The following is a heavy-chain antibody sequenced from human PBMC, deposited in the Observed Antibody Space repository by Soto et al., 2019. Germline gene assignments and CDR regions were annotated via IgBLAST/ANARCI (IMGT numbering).Heavy chain of an antibody. CDR1: GGSISSYY. Sequence: SETLSLTCTVSGGSISSYYWSWIRQPPGKGLEWIGYIYYSGSTNYNPSLKSRVTISVDTSKNQFSLKLSSVTAADTAVYYCARASPEATVTKNEGSHYYYYMDVWGKGTTVTVSS. D-gene: IGHD4-17*01. CDR2: IYYSGST. J-gene: IGHJ6*03. CDR3: ARASPEATVTKNEGSHYYYYMDV. V-gene: IGHV4-59*01.